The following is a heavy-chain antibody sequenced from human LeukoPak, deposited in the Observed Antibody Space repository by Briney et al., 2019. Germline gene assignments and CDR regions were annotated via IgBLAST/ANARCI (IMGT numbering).Heavy chain of an antibody. CDR2: ISSSSTYI. D-gene: IGHD4-11*01. Sequence: AGGSLRLSCAASGFTFSSYSMNWVRQAPGKGLEWVSSISSSSTYIYYADSVKGRFTISRDNAKNPLYLQMNSLRAEDTAVYYYARDPYSGLFDYWGQGTLVTVSS. CDR3: ARDPYSGLFDY. CDR1: GFTFSSYS. V-gene: IGHV3-21*01. J-gene: IGHJ4*02.